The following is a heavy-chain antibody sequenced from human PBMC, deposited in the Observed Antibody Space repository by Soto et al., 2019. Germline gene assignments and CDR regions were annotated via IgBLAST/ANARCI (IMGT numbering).Heavy chain of an antibody. Sequence: QVQLVQSGPEVKKPGSSVKVSCKTSGDTFKTFAISWVRQAPGQGPECTGGIIPMFGTPKYTQKFQVRVTFTADKATGTSYMELTSLMSEDTSTYFCARWVVPAAGSAPHYCLYGVDVWVQGTTVTVSS. CDR1: GDTFKTFA. CDR2: IIPMFGTP. J-gene: IGHJ6*02. V-gene: IGHV1-69*06. D-gene: IGHD2-2*01. CDR3: ARWVVPAAGSAPHYCLYGVDV.